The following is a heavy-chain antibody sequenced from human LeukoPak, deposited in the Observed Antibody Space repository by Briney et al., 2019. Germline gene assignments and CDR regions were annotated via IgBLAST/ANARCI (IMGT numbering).Heavy chain of an antibody. CDR2: IKQDGTTK. CDR3: ARDCETRCAFDPPNY. CDR1: GFNYRYSW. J-gene: IGHJ4*02. V-gene: IGHV3-7*01. D-gene: IGHD3-9*01. Sequence: GGALRLSCGAWGFNYRYSWLSWVRQAAGRGREGVANIKQDGTTKYYVDSVKGRFTISRDDARNSLSLQMNSLRAEDTAVYYCARDCETRCAFDPPNYWGQGTLVTVSS.